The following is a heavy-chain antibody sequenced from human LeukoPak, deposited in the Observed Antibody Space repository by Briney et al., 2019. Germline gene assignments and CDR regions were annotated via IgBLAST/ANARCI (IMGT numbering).Heavy chain of an antibody. CDR2: INPDGRDK. V-gene: IGHV3-7*01. CDR3: TSWGDTTAEYFQR. J-gene: IGHJ1*01. Sequence: GGSLRLSCVVSGFTFNKCWMNWVRQAPGKGLEWVAHINPDGRDKYYVDSVKGRFSIYRDNAENSMYLQMNSLRVEDTAVYYCTSWGDTTAEYFQRWGQGTLVTVSS. D-gene: IGHD2-21*02. CDR1: GFTFNKCW.